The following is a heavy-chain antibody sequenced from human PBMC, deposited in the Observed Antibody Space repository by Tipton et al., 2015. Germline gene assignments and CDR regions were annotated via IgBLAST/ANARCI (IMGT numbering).Heavy chain of an antibody. CDR1: GYTFTGYY. CDR3: ATERSSSSGDWFDP. V-gene: IGHV1-2*02. Sequence: QLVQSGAEVKKPGASVKVSCKASGYTFTGYYLHWVRQAPGQGLEWMGWINPNSGRTNYAQKFQGRVTMTRDTSITTAYMELSRLRSDDTAVYYCATERSSSSGDWFDPWGQGTLVTVSS. J-gene: IGHJ5*02. D-gene: IGHD6-6*01. CDR2: INPNSGRT.